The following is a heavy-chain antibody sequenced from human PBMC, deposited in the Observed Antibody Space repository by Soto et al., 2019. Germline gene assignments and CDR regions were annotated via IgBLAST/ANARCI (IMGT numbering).Heavy chain of an antibody. V-gene: IGHV3-23*01. CDR2: ITTSGART. Sequence: EVQLLDSGGGLVQPGGSLRLSCEASGFIFSSSDMCWVRQAPGKGLEWISSITTSGARTFYADSVKGRFTISRDNSKNTLYLQMNSLRVDDTAVYFCAKGGGGDHGDWGKGTPVAVSS. D-gene: IGHD2-21*02. CDR1: GFIFSSSD. CDR3: AKGGGGDHGD. J-gene: IGHJ4*02.